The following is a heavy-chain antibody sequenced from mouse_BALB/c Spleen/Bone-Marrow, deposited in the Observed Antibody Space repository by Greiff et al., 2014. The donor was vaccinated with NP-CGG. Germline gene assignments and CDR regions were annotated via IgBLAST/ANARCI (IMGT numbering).Heavy chain of an antibody. CDR3: ARNGYYGWITY. CDR1: GFDFSGYW. J-gene: IGHJ3*01. Sequence: EVKLMESGGGLVQPGGPLKLSCAASGFDFSGYWMTWVRQAPGEGLEWIGEINPDSRTINYKPSLKEKFIMSRDNAKNTLYLQMSKVRSEDTALYYCARNGYYGWITYWGQGTLVTVSA. D-gene: IGHD2-3*01. V-gene: IGHV4-1*02. CDR2: INPDSRTI.